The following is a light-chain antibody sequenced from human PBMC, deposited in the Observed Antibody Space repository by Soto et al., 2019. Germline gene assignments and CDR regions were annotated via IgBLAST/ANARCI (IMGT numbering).Light chain of an antibody. J-gene: IGKJ2*01. CDR2: AAS. Sequence: AIPMTQSPSSLSASVGDRVTITCRASQGIRNDLGWYQQKPGKAPKLLIYAASSLQSGVLSRFSGSGSGTDFTLTISSLQPEDFATYYCLQDYNYPYTFGQGTKLEIK. CDR3: LQDYNYPYT. V-gene: IGKV1-6*01. CDR1: QGIRND.